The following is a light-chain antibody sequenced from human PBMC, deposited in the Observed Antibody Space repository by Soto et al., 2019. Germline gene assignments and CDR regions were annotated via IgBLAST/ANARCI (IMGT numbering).Light chain of an antibody. CDR2: ATS. J-gene: IGKJ4*01. CDR1: QTISNY. Sequence: DIQMTQSPSSRSASVGYVVTITGRASQTISNYLNWYQQQPGKAPKLLIYATSSLQSGVPSRFSGSGSGTDFTLTISSLQPEHFETYYCQQCYSSPLTFGGGTKVDIK. CDR3: QQCYSSPLT. V-gene: IGKV1-39*01.